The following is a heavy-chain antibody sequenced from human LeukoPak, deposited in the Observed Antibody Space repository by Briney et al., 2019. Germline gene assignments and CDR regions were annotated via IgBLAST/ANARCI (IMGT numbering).Heavy chain of an antibody. D-gene: IGHD5-12*01. CDR2: FNPSGGST. J-gene: IGHJ4*02. V-gene: IGHV1-46*01. CDR1: GYTFTSYN. Sequence: ASVKVSCTSSGYTFTSYNMHWVRQAPGQGLEWMGIFNPSGGSTSYAQKFQGRVTMTRDMSTSTVYMELSSLRSEDTAVYYCAREMATNFARGFDYWGQGTLVTVSS. CDR3: AREMATNFARGFDY.